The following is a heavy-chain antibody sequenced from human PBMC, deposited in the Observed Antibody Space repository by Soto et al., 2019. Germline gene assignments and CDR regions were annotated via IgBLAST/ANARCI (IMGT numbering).Heavy chain of an antibody. CDR3: AREPDDYYDSSGSPDY. CDR2: IYYSGST. D-gene: IGHD3-22*01. V-gene: IGHV4-61*01. CDR1: GCSVSSGSYY. Sequence: SETLSLTCTFSGCSVSSGSYYWSWIRQPPGKGLEWIGYIYYSGSTNYNPSLKSRVTISVDTSKNQFPLKLSSVTAADTAVYYCAREPDDYYDSSGSPDYWGRGTLVTVS. J-gene: IGHJ4*02.